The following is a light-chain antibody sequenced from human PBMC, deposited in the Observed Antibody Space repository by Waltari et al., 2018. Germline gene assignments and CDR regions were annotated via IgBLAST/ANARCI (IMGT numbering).Light chain of an antibody. CDR1: RGISNH. J-gene: IGKJ3*01. Sequence: DIQMTQSPSSLSASVGDRVTITCRASRGISNHVAWFQQRPGKAPKSLIHAASSLQSGVPSKFSGSASGTDFTLTISSLQPEDSATYYCQQYNVFPFTFGPGTRVDIK. CDR2: AAS. V-gene: IGKV1-16*02. CDR3: QQYNVFPFT.